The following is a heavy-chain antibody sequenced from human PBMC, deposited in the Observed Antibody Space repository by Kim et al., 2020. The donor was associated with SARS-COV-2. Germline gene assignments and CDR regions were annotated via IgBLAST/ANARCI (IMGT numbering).Heavy chain of an antibody. D-gene: IGHD5-18*01. CDR3: ARRGDSHGIFDY. J-gene: IGHJ4*02. V-gene: IGHV4-39*01. CDR1: GGSISNRNYY. CDR2: FYYSGT. Sequence: SETLSLTCTVSGGSISNRNYYWGWIRQPPGKGLEWIGSFYYSGTYYNPSLKSRVTISADTSKNQFSLKLNFVTAADRAVYYCARRGDSHGIFDYWGQGILVTVSS.